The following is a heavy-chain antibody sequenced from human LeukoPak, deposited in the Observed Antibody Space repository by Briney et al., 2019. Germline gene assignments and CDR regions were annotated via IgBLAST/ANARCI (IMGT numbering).Heavy chain of an antibody. J-gene: IGHJ4*02. D-gene: IGHD3-16*01. Sequence: SQTLSLTCALSGDSVSSHSAAWNWIRQSPPRGLEWLGRTYYRYKWYNDYAVSVKSRITINPDTPKNQFSLKLSSVTAADTAVYYCARDAETGAYYDYVWGSFYPRRTYYFDYWGQGTLVTVFS. V-gene: IGHV6-1*01. CDR2: TYYRYKWYN. CDR3: ARDAETGAYYDYVWGSFYPRRTYYFDY. CDR1: GDSVSSHSAA.